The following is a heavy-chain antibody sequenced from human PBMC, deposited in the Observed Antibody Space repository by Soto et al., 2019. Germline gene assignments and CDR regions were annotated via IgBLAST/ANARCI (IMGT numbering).Heavy chain of an antibody. CDR1: GGTFSSYA. Sequence: SVKVSCKASGGTFSSYAISWVRHAPGQGLEWMGGIIPIFGTANYAQKFQGRVTITADESTSTAYMELSSLRSEDTAVYYCARGPLMVRGVIGIWYFDLWGRGTLVTVSS. CDR3: ARGPLMVRGVIGIWYFDL. V-gene: IGHV1-69*13. D-gene: IGHD3-10*01. J-gene: IGHJ2*01. CDR2: IIPIFGTA.